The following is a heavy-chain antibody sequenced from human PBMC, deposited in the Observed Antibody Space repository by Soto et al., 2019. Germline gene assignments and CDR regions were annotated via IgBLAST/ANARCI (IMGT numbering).Heavy chain of an antibody. CDR3: ARDWAMVRGVFDY. CDR1: GYTFTGYY. V-gene: IGHV1-2*04. Sequence: QVQLVQSGAEVKKPGASVKVSCKASGYTFTGYYMHWVREAPGQGLEWMGWINPNSGGTNYAQKFQGWVTMTRDTSISTAYMELSRLRSDDTAVYYCARDWAMVRGVFDYWGQGTLVTVSS. CDR2: INPNSGGT. J-gene: IGHJ4*02. D-gene: IGHD3-10*01.